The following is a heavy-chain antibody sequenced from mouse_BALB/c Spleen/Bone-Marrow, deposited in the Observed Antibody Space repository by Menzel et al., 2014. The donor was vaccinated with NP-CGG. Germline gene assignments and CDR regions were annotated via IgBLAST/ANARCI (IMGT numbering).Heavy chain of an antibody. J-gene: IGHJ4*01. V-gene: IGHV1-9*01. CDR2: ILPGSGST. CDR1: GYTFSSYW. D-gene: IGHD6-1*01. Sequence: QVTLKVCGAELMKPGASVKISCKATGYTFSSYWIEWVKQRPGHGLEWIGEILPGSGSTNYNEKFKGKATFTADASSNTAYMQLSSLTSEDSAVYYCARASWDYWGQGTSVTVSS. CDR3: ARASWDY.